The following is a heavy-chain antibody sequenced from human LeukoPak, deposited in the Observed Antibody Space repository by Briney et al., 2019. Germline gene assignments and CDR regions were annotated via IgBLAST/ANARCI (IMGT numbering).Heavy chain of an antibody. V-gene: IGHV3-7*01. D-gene: IGHD5-18*01. Sequence: GGSLRLSCAASGFTFSSYWMSWVRQAPGKGLEWVANIKQDGSEKYYVDSVKGRFTISRDNAKNSLYLQMNSLRAEDTAVYYCARSRGYSYGTTFLDYWGQGTLVTVSS. J-gene: IGHJ4*02. CDR1: GFTFSSYW. CDR2: IKQDGSEK. CDR3: ARSRGYSYGTTFLDY.